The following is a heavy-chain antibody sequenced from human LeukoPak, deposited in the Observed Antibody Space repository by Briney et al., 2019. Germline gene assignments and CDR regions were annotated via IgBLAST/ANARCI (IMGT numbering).Heavy chain of an antibody. J-gene: IGHJ4*02. CDR1: GGSISSY. Sequence: SETLSLTCTVSGGSISSYWSWIRQSPGKGLEWIGYIYFSGTTNYNPSLKSRLTISIDRSRNQFSLKLSSVTAADTAIYYCVSGGGYLTKWGQGTLVTVSS. V-gene: IGHV4-59*01. D-gene: IGHD3-10*01. CDR2: IYFSGTT. CDR3: VSGGGYLTK.